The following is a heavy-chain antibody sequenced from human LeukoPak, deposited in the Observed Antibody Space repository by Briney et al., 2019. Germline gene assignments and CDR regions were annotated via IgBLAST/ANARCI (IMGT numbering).Heavy chain of an antibody. CDR1: GYTFTSIG. CDR2: ISAYNGNT. Sequence: ASVKVSCKASGYTFTSIGISWVRQAPGQGLEWMGWISAYNGNTNYAQKLQGRVTMTTDTSTSTAYMELRSLRSDDTAVYYCARITVCSSTSCYATYSSSWRDFDYWGQGTLVTVSS. CDR3: ARITVCSSTSCYATYSSSWRDFDY. D-gene: IGHD2-2*01. V-gene: IGHV1-18*01. J-gene: IGHJ4*02.